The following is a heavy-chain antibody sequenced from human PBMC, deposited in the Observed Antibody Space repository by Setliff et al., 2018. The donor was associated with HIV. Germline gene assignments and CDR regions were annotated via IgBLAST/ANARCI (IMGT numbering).Heavy chain of an antibody. J-gene: IGHJ3*01. Sequence: GGSLRLSCAASGFTFSNAWMNWVRQAPGKGLEWVGRIKSKTDGGTTDYAAPVKGRFTISRDDSTNTLYLKMNNLKIEDKAVYYCVTDDKVAFDVWGRGTLVTVS. CDR3: VTDDKVAFDV. CDR2: IKSKTDGGTT. V-gene: IGHV3-15*07. CDR1: GFTFSNAW.